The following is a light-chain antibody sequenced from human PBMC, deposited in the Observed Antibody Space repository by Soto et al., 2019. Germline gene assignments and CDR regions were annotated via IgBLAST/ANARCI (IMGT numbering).Light chain of an antibody. J-gene: IGLJ1*01. CDR3: VLYLGNGIHV. CDR2: NTN. V-gene: IGLV8-61*01. Sequence: QAVVTQEPSFSVSPGRTVTLTCGLTSDSVSTSYYPSWYQLTPGQAPRTLIYNTNTRSSGVPDRFSGSILGNKAALTITGAQADDECDYYCVLYLGNGIHVFGTGTKVTVL. CDR1: SDSVSTSYY.